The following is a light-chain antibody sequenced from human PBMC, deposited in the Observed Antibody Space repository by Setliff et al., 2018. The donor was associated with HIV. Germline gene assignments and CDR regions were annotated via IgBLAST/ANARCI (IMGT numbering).Light chain of an antibody. Sequence: LAQPRSMSGSPGQSVTISCTGTSSDVDAYDYVSWYQHHPGKAPKLLIYDVSERPSGVPDRFSGSKSGNTASLTISGLQAEDVADYYCCSYAGSYTYVFGTGTKV. V-gene: IGLV2-11*01. J-gene: IGLJ1*01. CDR3: CSYAGSYTYV. CDR1: SSDVDAYDY. CDR2: DVS.